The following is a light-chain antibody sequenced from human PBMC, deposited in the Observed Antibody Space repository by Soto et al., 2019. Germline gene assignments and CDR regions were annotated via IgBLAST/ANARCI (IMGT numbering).Light chain of an antibody. CDR3: QQRSNWPPSWT. CDR1: QSVGSY. Sequence: EIVLTQSPATLSLSPGERATLSCRASQSVGSYLAWYQQIPGQAPRLLIYNASDTATGIPARFSGSGSGTDFTLTISSLEPEDFALYYCQQRSNWPPSWTFGQGTKLEIK. J-gene: IGKJ2*02. CDR2: NAS. V-gene: IGKV3-11*01.